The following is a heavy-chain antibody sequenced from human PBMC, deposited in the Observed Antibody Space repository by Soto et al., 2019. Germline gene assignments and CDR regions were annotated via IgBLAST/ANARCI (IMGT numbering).Heavy chain of an antibody. CDR3: ASYRLRGYDSSGFSS. CDR2: INPSDGNR. V-gene: IGHV1-18*01. J-gene: IGHJ5*02. Sequence: ASVKVSCKASGYSFSFYGINWVRQAPGQGLKWMGWINPSDGNRNFAQKFEDRVTMTTATSTNTVFLELRSLKSDDTAIYYCASYRLRGYDSSGFSSSAQGSMVIVSS. D-gene: IGHD3-22*01. CDR1: GYSFSFYG.